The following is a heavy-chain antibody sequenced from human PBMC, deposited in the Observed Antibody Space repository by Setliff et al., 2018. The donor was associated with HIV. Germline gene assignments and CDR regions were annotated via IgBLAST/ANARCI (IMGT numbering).Heavy chain of an antibody. CDR2: IRSNAYGGTA. D-gene: IGHD5-18*01. CDR3: ARVRDRIQLWSYYFDY. Sequence: RLSCTTSGFSLDDYALNWVRQAPGKGLEWVGLIRSNAYGGTAEYAASVKGRYTISRDDSKSIAYLQVKSLEDEDTAVYYCARVRDRIQLWSYYFDYWGQGTPVTVSS. V-gene: IGHV3-49*04. J-gene: IGHJ4*02. CDR1: GFSLDDYA.